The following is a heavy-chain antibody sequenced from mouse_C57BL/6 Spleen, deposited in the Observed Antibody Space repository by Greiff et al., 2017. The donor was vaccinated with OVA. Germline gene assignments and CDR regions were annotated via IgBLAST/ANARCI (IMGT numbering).Heavy chain of an antibody. CDR2: INPYNGGT. J-gene: IGHJ2*01. V-gene: IGHV1-22*01. Sequence: EVKVVESGPELVKPGASVKMSCKASGYTFTDYNMHWVKQSHGKSLEWIGYINPYNGGTSYNQKFKGKATLTVNKSSSTAYMELRSLTSEDSAVYYCARNMGYYEGYWGQGTTLTVSS. D-gene: IGHD2-3*01. CDR1: GYTFTDYN. CDR3: ARNMGYYEGY.